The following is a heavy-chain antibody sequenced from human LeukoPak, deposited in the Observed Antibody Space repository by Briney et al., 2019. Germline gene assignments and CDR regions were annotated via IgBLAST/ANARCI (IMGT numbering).Heavy chain of an antibody. J-gene: IGHJ5*02. D-gene: IGHD3-22*01. V-gene: IGHV4-59*01. CDR2: IYYSGST. CDR1: GGSISSYY. CDR3: ARENRMIVPENWFDP. Sequence: PSETLSLTCTVSGGSISSYYWSWIRQPPGKGLEWIGYIYYSGSTNYNPSLKSRVTISVDTSKNQFSPKLSSVTAADTAVYYCARENRMIVPENWFDPWGQGTLVTVSS.